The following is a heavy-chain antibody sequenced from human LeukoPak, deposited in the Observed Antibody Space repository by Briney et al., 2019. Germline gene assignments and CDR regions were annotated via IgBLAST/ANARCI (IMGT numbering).Heavy chain of an antibody. Sequence: GGSLRLSCAAPGFTFSSYWMHWVRHAPGKGLVWVSRISSDGSSTSYADSVKGRFTISRDNAKNTLYLQMNSLRAEDTAVYYCARDSGSSEYYFDYWGQGTLVTVSS. D-gene: IGHD1-26*01. CDR2: ISSDGSST. CDR1: GFTFSSYW. CDR3: ARDSGSSEYYFDY. J-gene: IGHJ4*02. V-gene: IGHV3-74*01.